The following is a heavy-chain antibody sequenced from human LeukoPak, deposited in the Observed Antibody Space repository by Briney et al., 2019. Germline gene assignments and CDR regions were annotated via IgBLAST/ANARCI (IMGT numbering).Heavy chain of an antibody. J-gene: IGHJ4*02. CDR1: GFTFSSYS. V-gene: IGHV3-21*01. CDR3: ARGMATNPLFDY. Sequence: GGSLSLSCAASGFTFSSYSMNWVRQAPGKGLEWVSSISSSSSYIYYADSVKGRFTISRDNAKNSLYLQMNSLRAEDTAVYYCARGMATNPLFDYWGQGTLVTVSS. CDR2: ISSSSSYI. D-gene: IGHD5-24*01.